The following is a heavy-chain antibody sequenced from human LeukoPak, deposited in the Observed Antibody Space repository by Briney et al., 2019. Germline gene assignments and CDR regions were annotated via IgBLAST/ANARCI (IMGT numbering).Heavy chain of an antibody. D-gene: IGHD3-22*01. J-gene: IGHJ4*02. Sequence: PGGSLRLSCAASAFTFSSYAMSWVRQAPGKGLEWVSAISGSGGSTYYADSVKGRFTISRDDSKNTLYLQMNSLRAEDTAVYYCAKESESYDSSGSTLDYWGQGTLVTVSS. CDR1: AFTFSSYA. V-gene: IGHV3-23*01. CDR3: AKESESYDSSGSTLDY. CDR2: ISGSGGST.